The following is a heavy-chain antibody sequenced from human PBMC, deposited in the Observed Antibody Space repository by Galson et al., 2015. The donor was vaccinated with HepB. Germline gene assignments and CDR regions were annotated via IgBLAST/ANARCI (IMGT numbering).Heavy chain of an antibody. CDR3: ARGRGYSPDY. Sequence: SLRLSCAASGFTFNIYSMNWVRQAPGKGLEWVSYISSSGSTIYYADSVKGRFTVSRDNAKNSLYLQMNSLRAEDTAVYYCARGRGYSPDYWGQGTLVTVSS. V-gene: IGHV3-48*01. CDR1: GFTFNIYS. J-gene: IGHJ4*02. CDR2: ISSSGSTI. D-gene: IGHD5-18*01.